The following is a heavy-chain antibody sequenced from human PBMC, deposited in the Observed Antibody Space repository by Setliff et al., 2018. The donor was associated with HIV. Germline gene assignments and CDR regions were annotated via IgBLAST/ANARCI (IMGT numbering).Heavy chain of an antibody. CDR2: IYTSGST. CDR1: GGSISSYY. D-gene: IGHD3-16*02. CDR3: ARDRPHYDYVWGSYPHAFDI. J-gene: IGHJ3*02. Sequence: SETLSLTCTVSGGSISSYYWSWIRQPAGKGLEWIGRIYTSGSTNYNPSLKSRVTMSVDTFKNQFSLKLSSVTAADTAVYYCARDRPHYDYVWGSYPHAFDIWGQGTMVT. V-gene: IGHV4-4*07.